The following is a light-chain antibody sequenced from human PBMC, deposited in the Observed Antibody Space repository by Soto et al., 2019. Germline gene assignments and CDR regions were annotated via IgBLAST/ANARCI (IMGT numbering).Light chain of an antibody. CDR1: NIASKS. CDR2: DDS. J-gene: IGLJ3*02. V-gene: IGLV3-21*02. CDR3: QVWDSTSDHWV. Sequence: SYELTQPPSVSVAPGQTARITCGGDNIASKSVHWYRQKPGQAPVLVMYDDSDRPSGIPGRFSGSNSGNTATLTISRVEAGDEADYYCQVWDSTSDHWVFGGGTKLTVL.